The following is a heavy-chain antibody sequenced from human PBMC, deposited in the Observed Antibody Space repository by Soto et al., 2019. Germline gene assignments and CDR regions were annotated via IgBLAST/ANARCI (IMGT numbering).Heavy chain of an antibody. Sequence: PGGSLRLSCAASGFTFSRYSMNWVRQAPGKGLEWISSIDPTTKYIYYADSMWGRFTTSRDNAKSSVNLQMDSLRAEDTGVYYCARDPDRAQPLAFWGQGTLVTVSS. CDR2: IDPTTKYI. J-gene: IGHJ4*02. V-gene: IGHV3-21*06. CDR3: ARDPDRAQPLAF. CDR1: GFTFSRYS.